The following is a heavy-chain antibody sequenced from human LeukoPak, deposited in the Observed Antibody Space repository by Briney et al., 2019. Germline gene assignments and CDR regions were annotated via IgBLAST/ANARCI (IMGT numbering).Heavy chain of an antibody. V-gene: IGHV3-23*01. J-gene: IGHJ4*01. CDR2: VNADGGNT. Sequence: GGSLRLSCAASGFTFDNYRMSWVRQAPGKGLEWVSTVNADGGNTYYADSVKGRFTISRDNSKSTLILQMNSLRVEDTALYYCSERVKYGRTWDQLSHWGPGNLV. CDR1: GFTFDNYR. D-gene: IGHD2/OR15-2a*01. CDR3: SERVKYGRTWDQLSH.